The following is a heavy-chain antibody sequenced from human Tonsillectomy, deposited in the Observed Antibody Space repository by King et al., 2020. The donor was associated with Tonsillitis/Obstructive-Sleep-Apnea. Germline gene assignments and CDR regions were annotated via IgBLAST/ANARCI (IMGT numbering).Heavy chain of an antibody. J-gene: IGHJ4*02. V-gene: IGHV3-7*03. CDR1: GFTFSSFW. Sequence: QLVQSGGGLVQPGGSLRLSCAASGFTFSSFWMNWVRQAPGKGLEWVANIRQDGSEKYYVDSVKGRFTISRDTAKNSLFLPMNSLRAEDTAVYYCARVGYDDVWGSYHSDYWGQGTLVTVSS. CDR3: ARVGYDDVWGSYHSDY. D-gene: IGHD3-16*02. CDR2: IRQDGSEK.